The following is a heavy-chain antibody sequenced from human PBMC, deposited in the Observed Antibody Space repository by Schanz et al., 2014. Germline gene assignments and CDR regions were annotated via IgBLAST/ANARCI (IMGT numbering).Heavy chain of an antibody. D-gene: IGHD5-12*01. Sequence: EVQLLDSGGGLVQPGGSLRLSCAASGFTFSTYAMSWVRQAPGKGLEWVSAISGSGGSTYYADSVKGRFTISRDNSKNTLYRQMNSLRAEDTAVYYCASLSGYSDYGTYFDFWGQGALVTVSS. J-gene: IGHJ4*02. CDR3: ASLSGYSDYGTYFDF. V-gene: IGHV3-23*01. CDR2: ISGSGGST. CDR1: GFTFSTYA.